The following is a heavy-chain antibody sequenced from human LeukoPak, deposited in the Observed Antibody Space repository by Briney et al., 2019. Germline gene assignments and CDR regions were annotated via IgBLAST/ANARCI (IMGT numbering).Heavy chain of an antibody. CDR1: GGSISSYY. CDR3: ARSSGYSYGPFDY. J-gene: IGHJ4*02. D-gene: IGHD5-18*01. CDR2: IYYSGST. V-gene: IGHV4-59*01. Sequence: SETLSLXCTVSGGSISSYYWSWIRQPPGKGLEWIGYIYYSGSTNYNPSLKSRVTISVDTSKNQFSLKLSSVTAADTAVYYCARSSGYSYGPFDYWGQGTLVTVSS.